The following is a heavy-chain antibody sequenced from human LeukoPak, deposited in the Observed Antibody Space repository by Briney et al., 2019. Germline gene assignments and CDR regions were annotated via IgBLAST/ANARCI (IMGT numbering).Heavy chain of an antibody. D-gene: IGHD3-22*01. CDR3: ARGETYYYDSSGSAY. CDR2: IIPIFGTA. J-gene: IGHJ4*02. Sequence: ASVTVSCKASGGTFSSYAISWVRQAPGQGLEWMGGIIPIFGTANYAQKFQGRVTITTDESTSTAYMELSSLRSEDTAVYYCARGETYYYDSSGSAYWGQGTLVTVSS. V-gene: IGHV1-69*05. CDR1: GGTFSSYA.